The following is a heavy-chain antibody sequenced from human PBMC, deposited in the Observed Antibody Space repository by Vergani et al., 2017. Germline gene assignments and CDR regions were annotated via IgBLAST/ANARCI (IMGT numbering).Heavy chain of an antibody. CDR3: AKKGGSLYYYGVDV. CDR1: GYTFGHFD. D-gene: IGHD1-26*01. Sequence: QEQLLQSGGGVVQPGGSLRLSCTGSGYTFGHFDMHWVRQAPGKGLAWVAFIRYDGRNTQYIDSVKGRFTISRDNSKDTLFLQMNGLRPEDTGTYFCAKKGGSLYYYGVDVWGQGTTITVSS. CDR2: IRYDGRNT. J-gene: IGHJ6*02. V-gene: IGHV3-30*02.